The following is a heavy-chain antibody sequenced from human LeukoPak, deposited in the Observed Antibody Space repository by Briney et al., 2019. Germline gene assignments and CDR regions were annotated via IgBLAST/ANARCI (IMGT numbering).Heavy chain of an antibody. J-gene: IGHJ4*02. Sequence: SETLSLTCTVSGGSISSGSYYWSWIRQPAGKGLEWIGRIYTSGTTNYNPSLKSRVTISVDTSKNHFSLKLSSVTAADTAVYYCARQSKLSGSYHIDYWGQGTLVTVSS. CDR2: IYTSGTT. CDR1: GGSISSGSYY. CDR3: ARQSKLSGSYHIDY. V-gene: IGHV4-61*02. D-gene: IGHD1-26*01.